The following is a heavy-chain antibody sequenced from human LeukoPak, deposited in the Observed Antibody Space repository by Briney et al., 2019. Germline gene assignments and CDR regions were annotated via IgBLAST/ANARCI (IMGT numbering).Heavy chain of an antibody. Sequence: WVRQPPGRGLEWVANVYYTGSTYYNPSLKSRVTMSVDTSKNQFSLKMTSVTAADTAIYYCARLTKGRYFDYIFAFWGQGILVTVSS. CDR2: VYYTGST. D-gene: IGHD3-9*01. CDR3: ARLTKGRYFDYIFAF. J-gene: IGHJ4*02. V-gene: IGHV4-39*01.